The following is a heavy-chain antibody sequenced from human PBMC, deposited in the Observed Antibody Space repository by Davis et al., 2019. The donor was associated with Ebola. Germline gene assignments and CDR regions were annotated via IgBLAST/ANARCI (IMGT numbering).Heavy chain of an antibody. J-gene: IGHJ5*02. CDR3: ARGGWASGMDA. V-gene: IGHV6-1*01. CDR2: TYYRSKWYN. Sequence: SQTLSLTCAISGDSVSSNSVVWNWIRQSPSRGLEWLGRTYYRSKWYNDYAVSVKSRITINPDTSKNQFSLQLNSVTPEDTAVYYCARGGWASGMDAWGQGTLVTVSS. CDR1: GDSVSSNSVV. D-gene: IGHD6-19*01.